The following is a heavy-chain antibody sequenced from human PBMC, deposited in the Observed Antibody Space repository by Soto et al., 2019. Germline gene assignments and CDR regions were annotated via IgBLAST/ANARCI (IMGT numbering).Heavy chain of an antibody. Sequence: EVQLVEAGGGLVPPGGSQRLSCAASGFTVSSKYMTLVRQAPGKGLEWVSLIQSGGTTYYADSVKGRFTISRDTSENTLHLQMDSLRVEDTAVYYCARDDVLCDGGRCYGIPLDVLGKGTTVTVSS. V-gene: IGHV3-66*01. CDR2: IQSGGTT. J-gene: IGHJ6*04. D-gene: IGHD2-15*01. CDR1: GFTVSSKY. CDR3: ARDDVLCDGGRCYGIPLDV.